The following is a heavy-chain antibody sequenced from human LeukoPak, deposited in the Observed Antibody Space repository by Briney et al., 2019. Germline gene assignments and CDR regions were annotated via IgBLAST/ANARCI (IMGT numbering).Heavy chain of an antibody. D-gene: IGHD3-3*01. CDR3: ARECYYDFWSGYYPSYYYYYGMDV. J-gene: IGHJ6*02. Sequence: GGSLRLSCAASGFTFSSYGMHWVRQAPGKGLEWVAVIWYDGSNKYYADSVKGRFTISRDNSRNTLYLQMNSLRAEDTAVYYCARECYYDFWSGYYPSYYYYYGMDVWGQGTTVTVSS. CDR2: IWYDGSNK. CDR1: GFTFSSYG. V-gene: IGHV3-33*01.